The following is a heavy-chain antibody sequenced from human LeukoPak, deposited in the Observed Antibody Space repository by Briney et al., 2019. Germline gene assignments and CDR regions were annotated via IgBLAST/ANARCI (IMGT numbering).Heavy chain of an antibody. CDR3: AKDPELVTPYYYYGMDV. J-gene: IGHJ6*02. CDR2: ISGSGGST. CDR1: GFTFNSYA. D-gene: IGHD6-13*01. V-gene: IGHV3-23*01. Sequence: GGSLRLSCAASGFTFNSYAMSWVRQAPGKGLEWVSGISGSGGSTYYADSVRGRFTISRDNSKNTLYLQMNSLRAEDTAVYYCAKDPELVTPYYYYGMDVWGQGTTVTVSS.